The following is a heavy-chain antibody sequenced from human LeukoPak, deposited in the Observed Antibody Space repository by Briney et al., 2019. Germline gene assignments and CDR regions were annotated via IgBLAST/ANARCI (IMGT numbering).Heavy chain of an antibody. J-gene: IGHJ6*03. CDR2: INWNGGST. Sequence: GGSLRLSCAASGFTFDDYGTSWVRQAPGKGLEWVSGINWNGGSTGYADSVKGRFTISRDNAKNSLYLQMNSLRAEDTALYYCARQVYCSSTSCYTKYYYYYMDVWGKGTTVTVSS. V-gene: IGHV3-20*04. CDR1: GFTFDDYG. CDR3: ARQVYCSSTSCYTKYYYYYMDV. D-gene: IGHD2-2*02.